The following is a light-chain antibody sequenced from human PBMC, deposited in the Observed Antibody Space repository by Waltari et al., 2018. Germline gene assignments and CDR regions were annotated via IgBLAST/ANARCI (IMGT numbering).Light chain of an antibody. V-gene: IGLV2-14*01. CDR3: SSYTSSSTLKV. Sequence: QSALTQPASVSGSPGQSITISCTGTSSDVGGYHYVSLYQQHPGNAPKLMLYEVRNRPAGVSNRFSGSKSGNTASLTISGLQAEDEADYYCSSYTSSSTLKVFGGGTKLTVL. CDR1: SSDVGGYHY. J-gene: IGLJ3*02. CDR2: EVR.